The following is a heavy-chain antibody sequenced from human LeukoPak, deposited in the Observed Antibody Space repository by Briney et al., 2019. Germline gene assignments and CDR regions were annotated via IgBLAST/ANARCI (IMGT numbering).Heavy chain of an antibody. J-gene: IGHJ3*01. D-gene: IGHD4-17*01. V-gene: IGHV4-59*01. CDR1: GASISGYY. CDR3: ARDFVVTTGFNDAFDV. Sequence: PSETLSLTCTVSGASISGYYWSWIRQSPGKGLEWIGYMYYSGTTSYNPSFEGRVTISGDTSKNQFSLKLSSLTAADTAIYYCARDFVVTTGFNDAFDVWGQGTVVTVSS. CDR2: MYYSGTT.